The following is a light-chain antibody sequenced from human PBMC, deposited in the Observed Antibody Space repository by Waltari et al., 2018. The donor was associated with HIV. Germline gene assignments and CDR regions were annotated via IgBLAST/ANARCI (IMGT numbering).Light chain of an antibody. CDR1: QGISSA. Sequence: AIQLTQSPSSLSASVGARVTITCRPSQGISSALSWYHLKPGKAPKLLIYDASPLKSGVPSRFRGSGSGTDFTLTISSLQPGDFATYYCQQFNSYPLTFGGGSKVELQ. CDR2: DAS. CDR3: QQFNSYPLT. J-gene: IGKJ4*01. V-gene: IGKV1-13*02.